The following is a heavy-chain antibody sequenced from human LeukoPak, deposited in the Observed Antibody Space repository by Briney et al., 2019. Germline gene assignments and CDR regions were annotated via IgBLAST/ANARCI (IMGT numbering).Heavy chain of an antibody. V-gene: IGHV1-2*04. J-gene: IGHJ1*01. CDR3: ARGLMDTAMVVEYFQH. CDR2: INPNSGGT. Sequence: ASVKVSCKASGYTFTGYYMHWVRQAPGQGLEWMGWINPNSGGTNYAQKFQGWVTMTRDTSISTAYMELSRLRSDDTAVYYCARGLMDTAMVVEYFQHWGQGTLVTVSS. D-gene: IGHD5-18*01. CDR1: GYTFTGYY.